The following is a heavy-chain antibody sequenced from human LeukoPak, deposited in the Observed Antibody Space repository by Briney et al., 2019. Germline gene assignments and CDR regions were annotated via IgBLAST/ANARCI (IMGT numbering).Heavy chain of an antibody. CDR2: IYSTGST. CDR3: ARDMALSYCGGDCLPDY. J-gene: IGHJ4*02. CDR1: GGSINSHF. Sequence: SETLSLTCTVSGGSINSHFWTWIRQPAEKGLESFGRIYSTGSTDYNPSLTSRVTVSLDTSKNQFSLTLTSVTTADTAVYYCARDMALSYCGGDCLPDYWGQGILVTVSS. V-gene: IGHV4-4*07. D-gene: IGHD2-21*02.